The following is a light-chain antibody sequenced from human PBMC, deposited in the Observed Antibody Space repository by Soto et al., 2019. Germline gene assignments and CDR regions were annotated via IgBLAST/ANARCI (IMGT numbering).Light chain of an antibody. CDR1: QSIAGF. CDR2: ATS. V-gene: IGKV1-39*01. Sequence: DIQMTQSPSSLSASVGDRVTIACRASQSIAGFLNWYQQKPGKAPDLMIYATSSLHSGVTPRFSGSGSGADFNLTISSLQPEYSATYFCQQTFNNPTFGPGT. J-gene: IGKJ3*01. CDR3: QQTFNNPT.